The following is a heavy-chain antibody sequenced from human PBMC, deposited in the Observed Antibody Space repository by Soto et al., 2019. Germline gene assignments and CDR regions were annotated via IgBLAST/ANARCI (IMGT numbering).Heavy chain of an antibody. CDR3: ARDPSYCTGGSCLAFDY. CDR2: IWYDGTNK. J-gene: IGHJ4*02. V-gene: IGHV3-33*01. Sequence: GGSLRLSCAASGFTFSSYGMHWVRQAPGKGLEWVAVIWYDGTNKYYADSVKGRFTISRDNSKNTLYLQMDSLGAEDTAVYYCARDPSYCTGGSCLAFDYWGQGT. D-gene: IGHD2-15*01. CDR1: GFTFSSYG.